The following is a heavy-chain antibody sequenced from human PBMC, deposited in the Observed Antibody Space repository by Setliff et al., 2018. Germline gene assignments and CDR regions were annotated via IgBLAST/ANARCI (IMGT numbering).Heavy chain of an antibody. CDR3: AGGALGSRWYVRPWFDP. Sequence: PSETLSLTCAVYGDSFSGYFWTWIRQPPGKGLEWIGDIDQSGSTNYNPSLKSRLTISVDTSKNQFSLSLSSVTAADTAVYYRAGGALGSRWYVRPWFDPWGQGTLVTVSS. CDR2: IDQSGST. V-gene: IGHV4-34*01. CDR1: GDSFSGYF. D-gene: IGHD6-13*01. J-gene: IGHJ5*02.